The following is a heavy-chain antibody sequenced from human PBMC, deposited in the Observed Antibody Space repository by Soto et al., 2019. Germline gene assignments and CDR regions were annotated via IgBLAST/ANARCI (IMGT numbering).Heavy chain of an antibody. J-gene: IGHJ3*02. Sequence: QVQLVQSGAEVKKPGASVKVSCKASGYTFTSYGISWVRQAPGQGLEWMGWISAYNGNTNYAQKLQGRVTMTTDTSTRTAYMELRSLRSDDTAVYYCARDAARYCSGGSCYQAGAFDIWGQGTMVTVSS. CDR3: ARDAARYCSGGSCYQAGAFDI. V-gene: IGHV1-18*01. CDR1: GYTFTSYG. D-gene: IGHD2-15*01. CDR2: ISAYNGNT.